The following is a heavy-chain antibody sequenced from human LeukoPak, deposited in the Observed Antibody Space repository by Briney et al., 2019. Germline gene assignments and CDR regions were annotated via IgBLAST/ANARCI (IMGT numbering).Heavy chain of an antibody. V-gene: IGHV3-23*01. CDR1: RFTFSSYA. D-gene: IGHD6-13*01. J-gene: IGHJ2*01. Sequence: GGSLRLSCAASRFTFSSYAMSWVRQAPGKGLEWVSTISGRGDSTYYADSVKGRFTISRDNSRNTLYLQMNTLRAEDTAVYYCAKAIAAPVWYFDLWGRGTLVTVSS. CDR2: ISGRGDST. CDR3: AKAIAAPVWYFDL.